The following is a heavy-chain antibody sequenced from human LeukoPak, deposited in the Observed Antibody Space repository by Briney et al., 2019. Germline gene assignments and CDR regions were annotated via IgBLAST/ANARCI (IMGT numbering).Heavy chain of an antibody. CDR2: ISGSGGST. Sequence: GGSLRLSCAAAGFTFSSYAMSWVRQAPGKGREWVSAISGSGGSTYYADSVKGRFTISRDNSKNTLYLQMNSLRAEDTAVYYCAKTVGAYLYYFDYWGQGTLVTVSS. D-gene: IGHD1-26*01. CDR1: GFTFSSYA. V-gene: IGHV3-23*01. CDR3: AKTVGAYLYYFDY. J-gene: IGHJ4*02.